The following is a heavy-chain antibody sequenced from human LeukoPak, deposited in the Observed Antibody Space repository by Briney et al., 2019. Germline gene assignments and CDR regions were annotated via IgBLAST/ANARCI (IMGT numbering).Heavy chain of an antibody. CDR2: IKQDGNEK. J-gene: IGHJ4*02. V-gene: IGHV3-7*03. D-gene: IGHD7-27*01. Sequence: PGGSLRLSCATSGCTFSSYWMTWVRQAPGKGLEWVANIKQDGNEKYYVDSVKGRFTISRDNAKNSLYLQMNSLRAEDTAVYYCARPLGKGQDYWGQGTLVTVYS. CDR1: GCTFSSYW. CDR3: ARPLGKGQDY.